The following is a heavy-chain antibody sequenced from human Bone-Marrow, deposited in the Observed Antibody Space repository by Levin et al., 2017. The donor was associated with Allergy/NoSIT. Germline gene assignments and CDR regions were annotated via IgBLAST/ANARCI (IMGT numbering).Heavy chain of an antibody. Sequence: GGSLRLSCAVSGFTFSDYAMNWVRQVPGKGLEWVSAISASGDTTYYADSVTGRVTISRDNSKNTLYLQMNSLRAEETAIYYCAKRRGGITISGTNYDYWGQGTLVTVSS. V-gene: IGHV3-23*01. CDR1: GFTFSDYA. CDR2: ISASGDTT. J-gene: IGHJ4*02. CDR3: AKRRGGITISGTNYDY. D-gene: IGHD1-1*01.